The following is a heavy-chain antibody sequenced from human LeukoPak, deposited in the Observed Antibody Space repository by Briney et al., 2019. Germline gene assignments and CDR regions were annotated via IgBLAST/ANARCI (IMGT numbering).Heavy chain of an antibody. D-gene: IGHD3-10*01. J-gene: IGHJ4*02. CDR2: INPSGSST. V-gene: IGHV1-46*01. CDR3: ARVGLRGVIGY. CDR1: GYSFTSHY. Sequence: ASVKVSCKASGYSFTSHYMHWVRRALGQGLEWMGLINPSGSSTLYAQKFQGRVTMTRDMSTTTDYMELSSLRSEDTAVYYCARVGLRGVIGYWGQGTLVTVSS.